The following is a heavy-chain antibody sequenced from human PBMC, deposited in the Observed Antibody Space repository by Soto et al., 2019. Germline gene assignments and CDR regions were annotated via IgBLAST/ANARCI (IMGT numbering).Heavy chain of an antibody. CDR1: GGTFSSYA. CDR3: AREGLWFGELLFPHHNWFDP. D-gene: IGHD3-10*01. Sequence: GASVKVSCKASGGTFSSYAISWVRQAPGQGLEWMGGIIPIFGTANYAQKFQGRVTITADESTSTAYMELRSLRSDDTAVYYCAREGLWFGELLFPHHNWFDPWGQGTLVTVS. CDR2: IIPIFGTA. J-gene: IGHJ5*02. V-gene: IGHV1-69*13.